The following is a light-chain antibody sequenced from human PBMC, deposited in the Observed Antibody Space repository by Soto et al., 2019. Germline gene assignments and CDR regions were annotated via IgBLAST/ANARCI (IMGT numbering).Light chain of an antibody. CDR3: QQYTGPPTT. CDR1: QNLSRYF. V-gene: IGKV3-20*01. J-gene: IGKJ5*01. Sequence: EIVLTQSPATLSLSPGDRASLSCRASQNLSRYFLAWYQHKPGQAPRLLIYGASTRAAGIPDRFSGSGSGTDFTLTITRLEPEDSAVYFCQQYTGPPTTFGQGTRLEI. CDR2: GAS.